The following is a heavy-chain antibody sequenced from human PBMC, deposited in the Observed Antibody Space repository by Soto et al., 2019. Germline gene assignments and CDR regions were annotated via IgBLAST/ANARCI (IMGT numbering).Heavy chain of an antibody. CDR2: SYYSGST. V-gene: IGHV4-61*08. Sequence: SETLSLTCTVSGGSISSGGYYWSWIRQRPGKGLELIGYSYYSGSTNYNPSLKSRVTISVDTARNQFSLNLNSVTAADTAVYYCARSGSPSYYFDYWGQGTLVTVSS. J-gene: IGHJ4*02. CDR1: GGSISSGGYY. CDR3: ARSGSPSYYFDY. D-gene: IGHD1-26*01.